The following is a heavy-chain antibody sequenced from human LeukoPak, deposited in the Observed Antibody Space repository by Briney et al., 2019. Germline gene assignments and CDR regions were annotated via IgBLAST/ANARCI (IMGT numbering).Heavy chain of an antibody. CDR3: ARDMIILQS. J-gene: IGHJ5*02. CDR1: GFTFSGYW. V-gene: IGHV3-7*04. CDR2: IKQDGSEK. Sequence: GGSLRLSCAASGFTFSGYWMNWVRQAPGKGLEWVANIKQDGSEKYYVDSVKGRFTISRDNAKKSLYLQMNSLRAEDTAVYFCARDMIILQSWGQGTLVTVSS. D-gene: IGHD3-16*01.